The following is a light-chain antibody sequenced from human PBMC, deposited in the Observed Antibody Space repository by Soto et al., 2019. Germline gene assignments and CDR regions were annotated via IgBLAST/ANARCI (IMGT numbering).Light chain of an antibody. CDR2: WAS. CDR1: QTVLYRSNNMNY. CDR3: QQYYSSPRT. V-gene: IGKV4-1*01. J-gene: IGKJ4*01. Sequence: DIVMTQSPDSLAVSLGEXATINCKSSQTVLYRSNNMNYLSWYQQKPGQPPKLLIYWASTRESGVPDRFSGSGSGTDFTLTISSLQAEDVAVYYCQQYYSSPRTFGGGTKVDIK.